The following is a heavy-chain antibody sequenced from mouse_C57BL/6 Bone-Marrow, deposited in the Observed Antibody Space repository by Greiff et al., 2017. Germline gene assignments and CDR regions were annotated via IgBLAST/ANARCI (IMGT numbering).Heavy chain of an antibody. CDR1: GYTFTDYN. V-gene: IGHV1-18*01. Sequence: VQLQQSGPELVKPGASVKIPCKASGYTFTDYNMDWVKQSHGKSLEWIGDINPNNGGTNYNQKFKGKATLTVDKSSSTAYMELRSLTSEGTAVYYCARGGYYYGSWYFDVWGTGTTVTVSS. CDR3: ARGGYYYGSWYFDV. J-gene: IGHJ1*03. D-gene: IGHD1-1*01. CDR2: INPNNGGT.